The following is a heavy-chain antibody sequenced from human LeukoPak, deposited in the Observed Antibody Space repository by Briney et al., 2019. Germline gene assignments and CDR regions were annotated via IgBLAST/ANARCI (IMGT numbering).Heavy chain of an antibody. CDR2: ISGAGRET. Sequence: GGSLRLSCEASGFTFGGSAMSWVRQAPGKGLEWISDISGAGRETYYADSVKGRFTISRDNSKNTLYLQLNSLGAEDTAVYYCARGRGVVPAAISYNWFDPWGQGTLVTVSS. CDR3: ARGRGVVPAAISYNWFDP. D-gene: IGHD2-2*01. V-gene: IGHV3-23*01. CDR1: GFTFGGSA. J-gene: IGHJ5*02.